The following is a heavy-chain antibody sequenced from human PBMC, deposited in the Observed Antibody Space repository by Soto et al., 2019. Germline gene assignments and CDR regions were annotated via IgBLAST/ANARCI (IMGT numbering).Heavy chain of an antibody. V-gene: IGHV3-11*04. Sequence: GGSLRLSCVASGFSFSDNYMSWIRQAPGKGLEWISYIGIGSSTKYYADSVKGRFTISRDNAKNSLYLQMNSLRAEDTAVYYCARDQLYYNDISGRPLNAFDVWGQGTMVTVSS. CDR3: ARDQLYYNDISGRPLNAFDV. J-gene: IGHJ3*01. CDR2: IGIGSSTK. CDR1: GFSFSDNY. D-gene: IGHD3-22*01.